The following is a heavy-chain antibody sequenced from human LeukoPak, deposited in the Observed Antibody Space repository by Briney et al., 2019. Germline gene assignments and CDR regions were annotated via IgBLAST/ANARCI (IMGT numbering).Heavy chain of an antibody. CDR1: GGSISSGGYS. D-gene: IGHD4-17*01. V-gene: IGHV4-30-2*01. J-gene: IGHJ6*02. CDR3: ARGRDYGDYYYYYGLDV. CDR2: IYHSGST. Sequence: SETLSLTCAVSGGSISSGGYSWSWIRQPPGKGLEWIGYIYHSGSTYYNPSLKSRVTISVDRSKDQFSLKLSSVTAADTAVYYCARGRDYGDYYYYYGLDVWGQGTTVTVSS.